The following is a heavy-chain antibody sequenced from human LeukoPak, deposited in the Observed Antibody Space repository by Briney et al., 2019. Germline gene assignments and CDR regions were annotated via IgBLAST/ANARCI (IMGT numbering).Heavy chain of an antibody. CDR3: ARAPPYGDYDY. D-gene: IGHD4-17*01. CDR2: ISSSSSTI. Sequence: PGGSLRLSCAASGFTFSSYSMNWVRQAPGKGLEWVSYISSSSSTIYYADSVKGRFTISRDNAKNSLYLQMNSLRAEDTAVYYCARAPPYGDYDYWGQGTLVTVSS. J-gene: IGHJ4*02. CDR1: GFTFSSYS. V-gene: IGHV3-48*04.